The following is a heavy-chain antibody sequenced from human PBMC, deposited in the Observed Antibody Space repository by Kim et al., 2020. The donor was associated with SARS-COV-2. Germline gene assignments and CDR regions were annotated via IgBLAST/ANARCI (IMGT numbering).Heavy chain of an antibody. Sequence: SETLSLTCTVSSGSLNTYYWTWIRQSAGKGPEWIGNVYYSGSTNYNPSLNSRVTISIDTSKNQFSLKLDSVTAADTAVHYCARGLWTFDYWGQGTLVTVS. D-gene: IGHD2-21*01. V-gene: IGHV4-59*01. CDR3: ARGLWTFDY. J-gene: IGHJ4*02. CDR1: SGSLNTYY. CDR2: VYYSGST.